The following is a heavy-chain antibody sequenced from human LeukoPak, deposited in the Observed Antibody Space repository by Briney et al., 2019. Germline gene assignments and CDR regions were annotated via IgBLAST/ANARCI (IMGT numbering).Heavy chain of an antibody. CDR2: TYYSGST. Sequence: SETLSLTCTVSGGSVSSGDYYWSWIRQHPGKGLEWIANTYYSGSTYYNPSLKSRVTISIDTSKNQFSLKLSSVTAADTAVYYCARGVSSSSWYTDYWGQGTLVTVSS. J-gene: IGHJ4*02. CDR1: GGSVSSGDYY. CDR3: ARGVSSSSWYTDY. V-gene: IGHV4-31*03. D-gene: IGHD6-13*01.